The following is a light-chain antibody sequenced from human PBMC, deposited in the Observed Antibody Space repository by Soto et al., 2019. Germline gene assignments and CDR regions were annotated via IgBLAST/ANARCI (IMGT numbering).Light chain of an antibody. V-gene: IGKV1-5*01. J-gene: IGKJ3*01. CDR1: QSISSW. CDR3: QQYYSYLVT. CDR2: DAS. Sequence: DIQMTQSPSTLSASVGDRVTITCRASQSISSWLAWYQQKPGKAPKLLVYDASTLQSGVASRFSGSGSGTEFTLIISGLQPDDFATYYCQQYYSYLVTFGPGTKVDI.